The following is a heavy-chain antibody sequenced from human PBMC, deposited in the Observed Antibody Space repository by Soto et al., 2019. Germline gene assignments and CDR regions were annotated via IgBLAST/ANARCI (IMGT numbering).Heavy chain of an antibody. CDR1: GYTFTGYY. Sequence: ASVKVSCKASGYTFTGYYMHWVRQAPGQGLEWMGRINPNSGGTNYAQKFQGWVTMTRDTSISTAYMELSRLRSDDTAVYYCAREGLYYEVLKDDFWSGYYTGNYYYGMDVWGQGTTVTVSS. J-gene: IGHJ6*02. V-gene: IGHV1-2*04. D-gene: IGHD3-3*01. CDR3: AREGLYYEVLKDDFWSGYYTGNYYYGMDV. CDR2: INPNSGGT.